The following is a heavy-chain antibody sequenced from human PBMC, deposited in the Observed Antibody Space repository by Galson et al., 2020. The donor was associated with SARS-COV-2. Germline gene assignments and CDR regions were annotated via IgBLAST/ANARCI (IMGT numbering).Heavy chain of an antibody. CDR2: IYTSGST. V-gene: IGHV4-61*02. J-gene: IGHJ3*02. D-gene: IGHD3-10*01. CDR3: ARDLDYYYGSGSAFDI. Sequence: TLSLTCTVSGGSISSGSYYWSWIRQPAGKGLEWIGRIYTSGSTNYNPSLKSRVTISVDTSKNQFSLKLSSVTAADTAVYYCARDLDYYYGSGSAFDIWGQGTMVTVSS. CDR1: GGSISSGSYY.